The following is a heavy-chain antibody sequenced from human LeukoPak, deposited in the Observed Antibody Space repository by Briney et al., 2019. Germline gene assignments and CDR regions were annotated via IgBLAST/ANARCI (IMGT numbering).Heavy chain of an antibody. CDR1: GYTFTSYY. CDR3: ARDDGTVTLDY. D-gene: IGHD4-17*01. Sequence: GASVKVSCKASGYTFTSYYMHWVRQAPGQGLEWMGIINPSGGSTSYAQKFQGRVTMTRDMSTSTVYMELSSLRSEDTAVYYCARDDGTVTLDYWGQGTLVTVSS. CDR2: INPSGGST. V-gene: IGHV1-46*01. J-gene: IGHJ4*02.